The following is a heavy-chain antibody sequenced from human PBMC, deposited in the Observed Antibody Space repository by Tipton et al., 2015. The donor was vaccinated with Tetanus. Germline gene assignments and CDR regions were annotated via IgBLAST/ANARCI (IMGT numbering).Heavy chain of an antibody. D-gene: IGHD6-25*01. CDR2: VFYTGIT. CDR1: GGSISGYF. CDR3: ARMQRYGMDV. V-gene: IGHV4-59*12. J-gene: IGHJ6*02. Sequence: TLSLTCTVSGGSISGYFWTWIRQPPGKGLECIGYVFYTGITNYNPPFESRLTMSVDTSKNQFSLRLNSVTAADTAVYYCARMQRYGMDVWGQGTTVTVSS.